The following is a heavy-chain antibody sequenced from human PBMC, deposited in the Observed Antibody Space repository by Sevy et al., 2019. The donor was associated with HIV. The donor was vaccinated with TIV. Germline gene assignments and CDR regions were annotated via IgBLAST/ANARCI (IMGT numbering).Heavy chain of an antibody. V-gene: IGHV3-74*01. CDR1: GFTFSSYW. CDR2: INSDGSST. J-gene: IGHJ5*02. D-gene: IGHD7-27*01. Sequence: QLGGSLRLSCAASGFTFSSYWMHWVRQAPGKGLVWVSRINSDGSSTSYADSVKGRFTISRDNAKNTLYLQMNSLRAEDTAVYYCSRVVTRGGDWFDPWGQGTLVTVSS. CDR3: SRVVTRGGDWFDP.